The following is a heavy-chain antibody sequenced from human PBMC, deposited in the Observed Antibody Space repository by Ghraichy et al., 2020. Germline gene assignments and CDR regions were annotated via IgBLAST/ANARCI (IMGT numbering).Heavy chain of an antibody. Sequence: GGSLRLSCAASGFTFSSYGMHWVRQAPGKGLEWVAFIRYDGSNKYYADSVKGRFTISRDNSKNTLYLQMNSLRAEDTAVYYCAKDRNYNSGIYYYCNIDYWGQGTLVTVSS. V-gene: IGHV3-30*02. J-gene: IGHJ4*02. CDR3: AKDRNYNSGIYYYCNIDY. CDR1: GFTFSSYG. CDR2: IRYDGSNK. D-gene: IGHD3-10*01.